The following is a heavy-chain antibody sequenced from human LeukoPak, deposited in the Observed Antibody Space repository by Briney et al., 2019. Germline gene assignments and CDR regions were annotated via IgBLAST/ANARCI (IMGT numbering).Heavy chain of an antibody. D-gene: IGHD3-9*01. V-gene: IGHV4-59*01. Sequence: SETLSLTCTVSGDSISSYYWSWIRPPPGKGLEWIGYIYYSGSTNYKSSLKSRVTISVDTSKNQFSLKLSSVTAADTAVYYCARLTGYSSESWFDPWGQGTLVTVSS. CDR2: IYYSGST. J-gene: IGHJ5*02. CDR1: GDSISSYY. CDR3: ARLTGYSSESWFDP.